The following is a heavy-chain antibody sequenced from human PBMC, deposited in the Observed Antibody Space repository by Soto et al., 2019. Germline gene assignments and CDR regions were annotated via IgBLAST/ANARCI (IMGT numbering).Heavy chain of an antibody. CDR1: GGSISTVDYW. J-gene: IGHJ5*02. Sequence: QVQLQESGPGLVKPSQTLSLTCTVSGGSISTVDYWWSWIPQSPHMGLVWIGHIYDGGRTYNNPSLGSRVTTPTDTSKSQLSLMSSSVSTADTAVYYCARGPTWEKVDARGQGPLVTVSS. CDR3: ARGPTWEKVDA. CDR2: IYDGGRT. V-gene: IGHV4-30-4*01. D-gene: IGHD1-26*01.